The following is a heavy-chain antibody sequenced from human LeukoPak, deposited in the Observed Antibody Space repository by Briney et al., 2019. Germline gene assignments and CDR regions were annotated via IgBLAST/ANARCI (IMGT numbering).Heavy chain of an antibody. CDR1: GESFSAYF. CDR2: INHRGSS. J-gene: IGHJ2*01. Sequence: SETLSLTCAVYGESFSAYFWNWIRQAPGKPLEYIGEINHRGSSHYNPSLKTRVTLSVDTSKNQFSLKLTSVTAADTAVYFCARVGFDLWGRGTLLSVSS. V-gene: IGHV4-34*01. CDR3: ARVGFDL.